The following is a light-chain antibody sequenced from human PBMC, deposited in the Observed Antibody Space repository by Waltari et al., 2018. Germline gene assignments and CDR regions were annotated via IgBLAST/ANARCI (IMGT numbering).Light chain of an antibody. V-gene: IGKV1-39*01. J-gene: IGKJ1*01. CDR3: QQSDSLPWT. CDR1: QSISTY. Sequence: DIQMTQSPSSLSASVGDRVTITCRASQSISTYLSWYQQKPGKAPNLLIYGASNLQSGVPSMFSGRGSGTDFTLTISSLQPEAFANYYCQQSDSLPWTFGQGTKVEIK. CDR2: GAS.